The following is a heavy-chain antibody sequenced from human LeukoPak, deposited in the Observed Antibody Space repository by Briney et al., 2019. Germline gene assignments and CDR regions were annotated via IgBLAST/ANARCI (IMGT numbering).Heavy chain of an antibody. J-gene: IGHJ5*02. V-gene: IGHV1-2*02. CDR3: ARDVGGSGNRFDP. D-gene: IGHD3-10*01. CDR2: INPNSGAT. CDR1: GYTFTGYY. Sequence: ASVKVSCKASGYTFTGYYIHWVRQAPGRGLEWLGWINPNSGATKYAQQFQGRVAMTSDTSISTAHMELSSLTSDDTAVYRCARDVGGSGNRFDPWGQGTLVTVSS.